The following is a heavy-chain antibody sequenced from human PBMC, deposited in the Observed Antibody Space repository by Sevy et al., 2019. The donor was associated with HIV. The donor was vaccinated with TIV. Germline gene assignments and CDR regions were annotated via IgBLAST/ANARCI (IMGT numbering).Heavy chain of an antibody. V-gene: IGHV3-15*01. CDR3: TNTYYYDSGGYYGIDY. CDR1: GFTFNNAW. CDR2: IKSKTEGGTT. D-gene: IGHD3-22*01. J-gene: IGHJ4*02. Sequence: GGSLRLSCAASGFTFNNAWMNWVRQAPVKGLEWSGRIKSKTEGGTTDYAAPVKGRFTISRDDSKNTLYLQMNSLRTEDTAVYYCTNTYYYDSGGYYGIDYWGQGTLVTVSS.